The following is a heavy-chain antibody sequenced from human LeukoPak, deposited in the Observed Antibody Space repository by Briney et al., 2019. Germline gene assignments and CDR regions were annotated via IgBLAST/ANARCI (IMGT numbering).Heavy chain of an antibody. V-gene: IGHV1-69*13. Sequence: ASVKVSCKASGGTFSSYAISWVRQAPGQGLEWMGGIIPIFGTANYAQKFQGRVTITADESTSTAYMELSSLRSEDTAVYYCARGPYYYDSSGYPVGFDYWGQGTLVTVSS. D-gene: IGHD3-22*01. CDR3: ARGPYYYDSSGYPVGFDY. CDR1: GGTFSSYA. J-gene: IGHJ4*02. CDR2: IIPIFGTA.